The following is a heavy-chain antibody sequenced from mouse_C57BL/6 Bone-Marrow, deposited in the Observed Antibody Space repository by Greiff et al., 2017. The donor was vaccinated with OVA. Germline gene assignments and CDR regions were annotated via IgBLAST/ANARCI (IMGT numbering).Heavy chain of an antibody. D-gene: IGHD2-1*01. V-gene: IGHV1-82*01. J-gene: IGHJ3*01. CDR2: IYPGDGDT. Sequence: QVHVKQSGPELVKPGASVKISCKASGYAFSSSWMNWVKQRPGKGLEWIGRIYPGDGDTNYNGKFKGKATLTADKSSSTAYMQLSSLTSEDSAVYFCAEGNCVSWFAYWGQGTLVTVSA. CDR1: GYAFSSSW. CDR3: AEGNCVSWFAY.